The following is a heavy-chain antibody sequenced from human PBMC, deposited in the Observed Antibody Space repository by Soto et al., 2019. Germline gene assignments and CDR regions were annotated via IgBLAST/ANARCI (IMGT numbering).Heavy chain of an antibody. CDR1: GGSISGGPYY. Sequence: QVQLQEPGPGLVKPSQTLSLTCTVSGGSISGGPYYWTWIRQHPGSGLEWIGSIYYTGSTYYNPSLKSRFIMSVDTSNNQLSLKLSSVTAADTAVYFCARVSGIVVVPAAKDPHYYYMDVWGKGTTVTVSS. CDR3: ARVSGIVVVPAAKDPHYYYMDV. V-gene: IGHV4-31*03. CDR2: IYYTGST. D-gene: IGHD2-2*01. J-gene: IGHJ6*03.